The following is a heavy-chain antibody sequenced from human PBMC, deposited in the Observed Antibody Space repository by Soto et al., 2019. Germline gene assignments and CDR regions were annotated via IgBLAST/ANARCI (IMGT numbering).Heavy chain of an antibody. CDR3: ATLGGYSNDY. Sequence: GESLKISCAASGFTFSSYWMSWVRQAPGKGLEWVANIKQDGSEKYYVDSVKGRFTISRDNAKNSLYLQMNSLRAEDTAVYYCATLGGYSNDYWGQGTLVTVSS. J-gene: IGHJ4*02. CDR2: IKQDGSEK. CDR1: GFTFSSYW. V-gene: IGHV3-7*03. D-gene: IGHD6-13*01.